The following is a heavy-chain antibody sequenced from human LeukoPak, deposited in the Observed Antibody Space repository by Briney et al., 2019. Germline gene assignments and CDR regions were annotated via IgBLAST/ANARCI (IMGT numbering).Heavy chain of an antibody. D-gene: IGHD6-25*01. CDR3: ARGYSSAQDAFDI. CDR1: GFTVSSNY. J-gene: IGHJ3*02. Sequence: GGSLRLSCAASGFTVSSNYMSWVRQAPGKGLEWVSVIYSGGSTYYADSVKGRFTISRDNSKNTLYLQMNSLRAEDTAVYYCARGYSSAQDAFDIWGQGTMVTVSS. V-gene: IGHV3-53*01. CDR2: IYSGGST.